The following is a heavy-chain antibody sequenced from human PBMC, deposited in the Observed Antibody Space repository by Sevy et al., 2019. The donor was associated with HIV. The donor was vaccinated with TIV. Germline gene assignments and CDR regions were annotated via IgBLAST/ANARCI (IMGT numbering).Heavy chain of an antibody. CDR2: IGTAGDT. J-gene: IGHJ6*02. D-gene: IGHD3-16*01. CDR3: ARGAVFGGMDV. V-gene: IGHV3-13*01. Sequence: GGSLRLSCAASGFTFSSYDMHWVRQATGKGLEWVSAIGTAGDTYYPGSVKGRFTISREKAKNSLYLQMNSLRAGDTAVYYCARGAVFGGMDVWGQGTTVTVSS. CDR1: GFTFSSYD.